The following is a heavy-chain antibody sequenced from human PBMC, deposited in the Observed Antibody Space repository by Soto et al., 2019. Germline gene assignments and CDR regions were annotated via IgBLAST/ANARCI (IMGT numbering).Heavy chain of an antibody. Sequence: SETLSLTCTVSGGSTSSYYWSWIRQPPGKGLEWIGYIYYSGSTNYNPSLKSRVTISVDTSKNQFSLKLSSVTAADTAVYYCARQGGSYPPYWFDPWGQGTLVTVSS. CDR3: ARQGGSYPPYWFDP. CDR2: IYYSGST. J-gene: IGHJ5*02. CDR1: GGSTSSYY. V-gene: IGHV4-59*01. D-gene: IGHD6-6*01.